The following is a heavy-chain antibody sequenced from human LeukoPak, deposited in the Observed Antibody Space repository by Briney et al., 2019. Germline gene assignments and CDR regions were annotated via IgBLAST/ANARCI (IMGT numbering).Heavy chain of an antibody. CDR3: ARESPGYSSSYNWFDP. D-gene: IGHD6-13*01. CDR1: GGSISSYY. Sequence: SETLSLTCTVSGGSISSYYWSWIRQPPGKGLEWIGYIYYSGSTNYNPSHKSRVTISVDTSKNQFSLKLSSVTAADTAVYYCARESPGYSSSYNWFDPWGQGTLVTVSS. CDR2: IYYSGST. V-gene: IGHV4-59*01. J-gene: IGHJ5*02.